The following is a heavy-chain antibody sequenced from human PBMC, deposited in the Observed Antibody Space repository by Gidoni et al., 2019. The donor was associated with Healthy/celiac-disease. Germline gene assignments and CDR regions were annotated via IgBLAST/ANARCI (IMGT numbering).Heavy chain of an antibody. J-gene: IGHJ6*02. Sequence: QLQLQESGSGLVKPSQTLSLTCAVSGGSISSGGYSWSWIRQPPGKGLEWIGYIYHSGSTYYTPSLKSRVTISVDRSKNQFSLKLSSVTAADTAVYYCAKYYYYYGMDVWGQGTTVTVSS. CDR1: GGSISSGGYS. CDR2: IYHSGST. V-gene: IGHV4-30-2*01. CDR3: AKYYYYYGMDV.